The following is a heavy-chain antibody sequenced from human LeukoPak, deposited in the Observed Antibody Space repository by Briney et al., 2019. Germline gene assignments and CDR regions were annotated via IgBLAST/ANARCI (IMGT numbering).Heavy chain of an antibody. CDR3: AFPGIAAAGEGVDYYYYGMDV. J-gene: IGHJ6*04. Sequence: SVKVSCKASGGTFSSYAISWVRQAPGQGLEWMGGIIPIFGTANCAQKFQGRVTITADKSTSTAYMELSSLRSEDTAVYYCAFPGIAAAGEGVDYYYYGMDVWGKGTTVTVSS. D-gene: IGHD6-13*01. CDR1: GGTFSSYA. CDR2: IIPIFGTA. V-gene: IGHV1-69*06.